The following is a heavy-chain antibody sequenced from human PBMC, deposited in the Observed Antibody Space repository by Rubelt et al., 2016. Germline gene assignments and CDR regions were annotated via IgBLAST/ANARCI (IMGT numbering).Heavy chain of an antibody. CDR3: ARWWEVLQAFDY. CDR1: GGSLSGYY. D-gene: IGHD1-26*01. Sequence: QVHLQQWGAGLLKPSENLSLTCAVHGGSLSGYYWAWIRQAPGKGLEWIGEINHRGSTTYKPSLKSRVTITVDTSRNQDSLKLNSVTAADTAVDYCARWWEVLQAFDYWGQGTLVTVSS. V-gene: IGHV4-34*02. J-gene: IGHJ4*02. CDR2: INHRGST.